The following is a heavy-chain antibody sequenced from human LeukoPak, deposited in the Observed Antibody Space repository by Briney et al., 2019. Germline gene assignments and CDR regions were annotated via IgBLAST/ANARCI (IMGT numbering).Heavy chain of an antibody. CDR3: ARANDYGDYLNWFDP. V-gene: IGHV1-2*02. CDR1: GYTFTGYY. Sequence: ASVKVSCKASGYTFTGYYMHWVRQAPGQGLEWMGWINPNSGGTNYAQKFQGRVTMTRDTSISTAYMELSRLRSDDTAVYYCARANDYGDYLNWFDPWGQGTLVTVSS. CDR2: INPNSGGT. J-gene: IGHJ5*02. D-gene: IGHD4-17*01.